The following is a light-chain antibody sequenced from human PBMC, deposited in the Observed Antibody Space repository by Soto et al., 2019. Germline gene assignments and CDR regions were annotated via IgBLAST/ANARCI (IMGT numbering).Light chain of an antibody. CDR3: MKALQTPWT. CDR1: QSLLHSNGYNY. V-gene: IGKV2-28*01. Sequence: DIVMTQSPLSLPVTPGEPASISCRSSQSLLHSNGYNYLDWYLQKPVQSPQLLNDLGSNRASGVPDRFSGSGSCTDFTLKISRVEAEDVGVYYCMKALQTPWTFGQGTKVEIK. CDR2: LGS. J-gene: IGKJ1*01.